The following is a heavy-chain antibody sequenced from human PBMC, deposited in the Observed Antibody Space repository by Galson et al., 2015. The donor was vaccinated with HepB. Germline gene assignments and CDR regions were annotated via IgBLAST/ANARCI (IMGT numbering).Heavy chain of an antibody. D-gene: IGHD2-15*01. J-gene: IGHJ1*01. Sequence: SLRLSCAASGFTFSSYGMHWVRQAPGKGLEWVAVISYDGSNKYYADSVKGRFTISRDNSKNTLYLQMNSLRAEDTAVYYCAKANCSGGSCYSGDWGQGTLVTVSS. CDR1: GFTFSSYG. V-gene: IGHV3-30*18. CDR2: ISYDGSNK. CDR3: AKANCSGGSCYSGD.